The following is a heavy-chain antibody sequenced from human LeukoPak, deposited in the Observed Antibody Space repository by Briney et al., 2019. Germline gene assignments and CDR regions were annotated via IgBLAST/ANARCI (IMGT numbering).Heavy chain of an antibody. Sequence: SVKVSCKASGGTFSSYAISWVRQAPGQGLEWMGRIIPIFGTANYAQKFQGRVTITTDETTSTAYMELSSLRSEDTAVYYCAAPSSGYYLDAFDIWGQGTMVTVSS. CDR3: AAPSSGYYLDAFDI. V-gene: IGHV1-69*05. D-gene: IGHD3-22*01. J-gene: IGHJ3*02. CDR1: GGTFSSYA. CDR2: IIPIFGTA.